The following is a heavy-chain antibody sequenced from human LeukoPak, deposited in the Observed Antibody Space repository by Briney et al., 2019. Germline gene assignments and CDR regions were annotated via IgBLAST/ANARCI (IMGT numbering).Heavy chain of an antibody. V-gene: IGHV3-7*01. D-gene: IGHD1/OR15-1a*01. CDR2: IKQDGSEK. Sequence: GGSLRLSCTASAFSVSNYWMHWVRQAPGKGLEWVANIKQDGSEKYYVDSVKGRFTISRDNAKNSLYLQMNSLRAEDTAVYYCARDKWVEQGVFDYWGQGTLVTVSS. CDR1: AFSVSNYW. CDR3: ARDKWVEQGVFDY. J-gene: IGHJ4*02.